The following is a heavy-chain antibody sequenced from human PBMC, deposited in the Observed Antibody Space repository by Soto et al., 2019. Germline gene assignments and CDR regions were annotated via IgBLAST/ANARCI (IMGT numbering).Heavy chain of an antibody. CDR1: GGSISSGGYY. J-gene: IGHJ4*02. Sequence: QVQLQESGPGLVKPSQILSLTCTVSGGSISSGGYYWSWIRQHPGKGLEWIGYINYSGSTYYTPSLKSRITISVDTSKNQFARELSSVPAADPAVYYWSREWRDYYLDYWGQGTLVTVSS. V-gene: IGHV4-31*03. CDR2: INYSGST. CDR3: SREWRDYYLDY.